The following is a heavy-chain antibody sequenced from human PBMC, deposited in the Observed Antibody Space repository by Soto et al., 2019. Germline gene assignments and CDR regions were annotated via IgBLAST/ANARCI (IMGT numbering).Heavy chain of an antibody. D-gene: IGHD2-15*01. CDR2: ISGSGGRT. CDR1: GFPFSSYA. Sequence: GSLSPSCLAPGFPFSSYAMSWVRQTPEKGLGWVSGISGSGGRTYYADSVKGRFTISRDNSNNTLSLQMHSLRVEDTAVYFCAKGGYYSLFDIWGQGTMVTVSS. CDR3: AKGGYYSLFDI. V-gene: IGHV3-23*01. J-gene: IGHJ3*02.